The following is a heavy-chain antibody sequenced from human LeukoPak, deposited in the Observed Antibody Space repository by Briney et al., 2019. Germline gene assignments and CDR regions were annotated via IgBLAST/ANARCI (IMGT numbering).Heavy chain of an antibody. CDR1: GYTFTGYY. V-gene: IGHV1-2*02. D-gene: IGHD3-16*01. CDR3: ARDLMTTPTWDFDY. J-gene: IGHJ4*02. Sequence: ASVKVSCKGSGYTFTGYYMHWVRQAPGQGXXWMGWINPSRGTTNYAQKFQGRVTVTGDTSISTAYMELSRLESDDTAVYYCARDLMTTPTWDFDYWGQGTLVTVAS. CDR2: INPSRGTT.